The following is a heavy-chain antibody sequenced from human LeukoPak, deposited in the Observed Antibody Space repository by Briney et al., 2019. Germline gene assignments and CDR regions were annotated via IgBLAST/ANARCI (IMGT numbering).Heavy chain of an antibody. CDR2: MSPNSGDT. D-gene: IGHD7-27*01. V-gene: IGHV1-8*01. Sequence: VKVSCKASGYTFTSYDINWVRQATGQGLEWMGWMSPNSGDTGYAQKFQGRVTMTRSTSMSTAYMELSSLRSEDTAVYYCARGPPNWGYDYWGQGTLVTVSS. CDR1: GYTFTSYD. J-gene: IGHJ4*02. CDR3: ARGPPNWGYDY.